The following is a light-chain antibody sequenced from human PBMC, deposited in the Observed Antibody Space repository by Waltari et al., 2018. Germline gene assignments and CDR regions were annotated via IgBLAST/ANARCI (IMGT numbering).Light chain of an antibody. CDR3: QTGGHGTWV. Sequence: QLLLTQSPSASAFLGASVKLTCTLSSGHTSNIIAWHQQQPEKGPRYLMKVNSDGSHSKGDEIPDRFSGSSSGAERYLTISSVQSEDEADYYCQTGGHGTWVFGGGTKLTVL. V-gene: IGLV4-69*01. J-gene: IGLJ3*02. CDR1: SGHTSNI. CDR2: VNSDGSH.